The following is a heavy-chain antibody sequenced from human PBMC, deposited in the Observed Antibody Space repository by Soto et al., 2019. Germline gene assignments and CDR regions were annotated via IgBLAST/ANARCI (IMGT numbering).Heavy chain of an antibody. J-gene: IGHJ4*02. Sequence: QVQLVESGGGVVQPGRSLRLSCAASGFTFCRFGMHWVRQAPGKGLEWVAVISFDGAKEFYTESVKGRFTISRDNSKNTLSLQMNSLRKDDTALYYCAKASAASGAASFDYWGQGTPVTVSS. CDR2: ISFDGAKE. D-gene: IGHD6-13*01. V-gene: IGHV3-33*05. CDR1: GFTFCRFG. CDR3: AKASAASGAASFDY.